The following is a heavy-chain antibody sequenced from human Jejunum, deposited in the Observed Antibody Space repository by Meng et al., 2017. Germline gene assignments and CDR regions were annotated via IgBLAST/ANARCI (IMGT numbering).Heavy chain of an antibody. V-gene: IGHV4-34*01. Sequence: QAQGRGCGEVLGEPSAPPPPTCVVFGGSFSGSYWSGIRQPPGGGAGVDWGNNHSGSTRYKPSLKSRVITSLDTSKNRFSLNLSSVSAADTAVYYCARGGYYSFDYWGQGTLVTVSS. D-gene: IGHD5-18*01. CDR2: NHSGST. J-gene: IGHJ4*02. CDR3: ARGGYYSFDY. CDR1: GGSFSGSY.